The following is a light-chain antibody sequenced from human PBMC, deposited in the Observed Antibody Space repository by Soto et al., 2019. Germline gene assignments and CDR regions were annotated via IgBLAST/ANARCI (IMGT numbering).Light chain of an antibody. Sequence: EIVLTQSPVTLSLSPGERATLSCRASQSVSSYLAWYQQKPGQAPRLLIYDASNRATGIPARFSGSGSGTDFTLTISSLGPEDFAVYFCQQRSNWPPGVYTFGQGTKLEIK. V-gene: IGKV3-11*01. CDR3: QQRSNWPPGVYT. CDR1: QSVSSY. J-gene: IGKJ2*01. CDR2: DAS.